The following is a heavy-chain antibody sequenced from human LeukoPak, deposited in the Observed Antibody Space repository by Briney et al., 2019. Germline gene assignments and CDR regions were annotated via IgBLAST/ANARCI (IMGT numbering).Heavy chain of an antibody. V-gene: IGHV3-23*01. CDR3: ARDENYSHWNWFDP. CDR1: GFTFSSYA. J-gene: IGHJ5*02. D-gene: IGHD5-18*01. Sequence: GGSLRLSCAASGFTFSSYAMSWVRQAPGKGLEWVSAISGSGGSTCYADSVKGRFTISRDNSKNTLYLQMNSLRAEDTAVYYCARDENYSHWNWFDPWGQGTLVTVSS. CDR2: ISGSGGST.